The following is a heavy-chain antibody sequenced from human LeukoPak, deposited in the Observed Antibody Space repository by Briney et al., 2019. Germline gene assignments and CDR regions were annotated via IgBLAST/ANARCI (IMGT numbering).Heavy chain of an antibody. D-gene: IGHD5-18*01. V-gene: IGHV3-11*04. J-gene: IGHJ5*02. Sequence: PGGSLRLSCAASGFTFSDYYMSWIRQAPGRGLEWVSYISSSGSTIYYADSVKGRFTISRDNAKNSLYLQMNSLRAEDTAVYYCASKPRIQLWSFDPWGQGTLVTVSS. CDR2: ISSSGSTI. CDR1: GFTFSDYY. CDR3: ASKPRIQLWSFDP.